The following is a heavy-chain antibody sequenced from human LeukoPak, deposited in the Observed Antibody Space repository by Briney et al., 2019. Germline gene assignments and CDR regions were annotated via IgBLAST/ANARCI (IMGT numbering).Heavy chain of an antibody. J-gene: IGHJ4*02. Sequence: SETLSLTCAVYGGSFSGYYWSWIRQPPGKGLEWIGEINHSGSTNYNPSLKSRVTISVDTSKNQFSLKLSSVTAADTAVYYCARITLAMVDYWGQGTLVTVSS. CDR3: ARITLAMVDY. CDR2: INHSGST. V-gene: IGHV4-34*01. D-gene: IGHD5-18*01. CDR1: GGSFSGYY.